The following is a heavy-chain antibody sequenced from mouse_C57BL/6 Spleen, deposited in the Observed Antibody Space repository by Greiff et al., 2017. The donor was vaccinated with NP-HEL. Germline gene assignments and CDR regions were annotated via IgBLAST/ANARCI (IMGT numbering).Heavy chain of an antibody. V-gene: IGHV1-15*01. Sequence: QVTLKVCGAELVRPGASVTLSCKASGYTFTDYEMHWVKQTPVHGLEWIGAIDPETGGTAYNQKFKGKAILTADKSSSTAYMELRSLTSEDSAVYYCTRGANWDPYYFDYWGQGTTLTVSS. CDR1: GYTFTDYE. CDR2: IDPETGGT. D-gene: IGHD4-1*01. CDR3: TRGANWDPYYFDY. J-gene: IGHJ2*01.